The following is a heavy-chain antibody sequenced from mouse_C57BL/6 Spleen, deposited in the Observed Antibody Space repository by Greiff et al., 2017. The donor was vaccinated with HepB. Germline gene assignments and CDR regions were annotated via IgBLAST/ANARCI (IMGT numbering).Heavy chain of an antibody. D-gene: IGHD1-1*01. V-gene: IGHV1-39*01. CDR2: INPNYGTT. CDR1: GYSFTDYN. Sequence: VQLKESGPELVKPGASVKISCKASGYSFTDYNMNWVKQSNGKSLEWIGVINPNYGTTSYNQKFKGKATLTVDQSSSTAYMQLNSLTSEDSAVYYCARGRYYYGSSDYYAMDYWGQGTSVTVSS. CDR3: ARGRYYYGSSDYYAMDY. J-gene: IGHJ4*01.